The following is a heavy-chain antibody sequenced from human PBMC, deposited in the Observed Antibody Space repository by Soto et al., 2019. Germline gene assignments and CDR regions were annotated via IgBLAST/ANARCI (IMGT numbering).Heavy chain of an antibody. Sequence: RGESLKISCKGSGYRFTSYWIGWVRQVPGKGLEWMGIIYPGDSDIRYSPSFQGQVTISADKSISTAYLQWSSLKASDTAVYYCARDEDWFDSWGQGTLVTVSS. CDR3: ARDEDWFDS. J-gene: IGHJ5*01. CDR2: IYPGDSDI. CDR1: GYRFTSYW. V-gene: IGHV5-51*01.